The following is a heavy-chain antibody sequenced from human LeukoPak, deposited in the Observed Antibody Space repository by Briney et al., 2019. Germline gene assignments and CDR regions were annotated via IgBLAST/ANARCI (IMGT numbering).Heavy chain of an antibody. V-gene: IGHV4-39*01. CDR2: IYYSGNT. Sequence: PSETLSLTCTVSGGSIRSTTYYWGWIRQPPGKGLEWIGSIYYSGNTYYNASLKSQVSISIDMSKNQFSLKLTSVTAADTAVYYCARQTGSGLFILPGGQGTLVTVSS. CDR1: GGSIRSTTYY. J-gene: IGHJ4*02. CDR3: ARQTGSGLFILP. D-gene: IGHD3-10*01.